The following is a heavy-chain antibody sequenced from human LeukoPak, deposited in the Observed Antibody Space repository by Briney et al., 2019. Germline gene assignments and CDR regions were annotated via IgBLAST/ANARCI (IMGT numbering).Heavy chain of an antibody. CDR1: GFTFSHSE. CDR2: ISTGGSSI. V-gene: IGHV3-48*03. J-gene: IGHJ3*02. D-gene: IGHD2-2*01. CDR3: ARGHLGYCDSTTCYVAFDI. Sequence: GGSLRLSCAASGFTFSHSEMNWVRQVPGKGLEWVSHISTGGSSIYYADSVKGRFTISRDNAKNSLYLQMNSLRAEDTAVYYCARGHLGYCDSTTCYVAFDIWGQGTMVTVSS.